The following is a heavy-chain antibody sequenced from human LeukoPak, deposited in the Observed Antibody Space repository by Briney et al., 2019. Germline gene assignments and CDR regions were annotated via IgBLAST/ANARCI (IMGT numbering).Heavy chain of an antibody. CDR3: ATLRSSGWPHVKTS. J-gene: IGHJ5*02. CDR2: IYDNENT. D-gene: IGHD6-25*01. Sequence: PSETLSLTCTVSGGSIRNDNHYWSWIRQPPGGGLEWVASIYDNENTYYSSSLKSRLTISVDTSENQFSLKLNSVTAADTAVYYCATLRSSGWPHVKTSWGKGTLVTVSS. V-gene: IGHV4-39*01. CDR1: GGSIRNDNHY.